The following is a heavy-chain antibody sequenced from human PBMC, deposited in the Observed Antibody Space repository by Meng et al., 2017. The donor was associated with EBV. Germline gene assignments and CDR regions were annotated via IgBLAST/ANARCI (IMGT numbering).Heavy chain of an antibody. CDR1: EGPCRTHG. Sequence: VCVEEVGAEVGGSGLSVKIPCKSSEGPCRTHGCSWVRRGRGQGREWLGGLTPMSGAPHYAQKFQDRVTITADEYTRTHYMELSSLRSDDTAMYYCASESGRGFTPDFWGQGTLVTVSS. J-gene: IGHJ4*02. CDR2: LTPMSGAP. CDR3: ASESGRGFTPDF. V-gene: IGHV1-69*01. D-gene: IGHD3-10*01.